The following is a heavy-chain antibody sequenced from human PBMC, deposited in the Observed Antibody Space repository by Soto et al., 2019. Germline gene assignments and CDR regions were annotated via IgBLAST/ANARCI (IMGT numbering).Heavy chain of an antibody. D-gene: IGHD3-22*01. V-gene: IGHV3-23*01. CDR2: ISASGGTA. CDR1: GFNFSSYA. J-gene: IGHJ5*01. Sequence: QPGGSLRLSXAASGFNFSSYAMSWVRQGPGKGLEWVSSISASGGTANLADSVEGRCTISRDNSKSTLYLQLNSLRAEDTAVYYCAKLTYPSDSAGYYYERVSGWIDSWGPGTLVTVSS. CDR3: AKLTYPSDSAGYYYERVSGWIDS.